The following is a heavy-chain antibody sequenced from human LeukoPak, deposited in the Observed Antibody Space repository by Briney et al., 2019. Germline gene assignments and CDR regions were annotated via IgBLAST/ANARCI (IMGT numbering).Heavy chain of an antibody. J-gene: IGHJ6*03. Sequence: AASVKVSCKASGYTFTSYYMHWVRQAPGQGLEWMGIINPSGGSTSYAQKFQGRVTMTRDMSTSTVYMELSSLRSEDTAVYYCARDRRGQWLAYYYYYMDVWGKGTTVTVSS. CDR2: INPSGGST. CDR1: GYTFTSYY. V-gene: IGHV1-46*01. CDR3: ARDRRGQWLAYYYYYMDV. D-gene: IGHD6-19*01.